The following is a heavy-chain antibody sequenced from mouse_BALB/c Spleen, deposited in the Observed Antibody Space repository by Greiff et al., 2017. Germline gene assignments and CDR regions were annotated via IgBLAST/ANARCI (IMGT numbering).Heavy chain of an antibody. CDR3: ARSLYGYPYYYAMDY. V-gene: IGHV3-2*02. Sequence: VQLKESGPGLVKPSQSLSLTCTVTGYSITSDYAWNWIRQFPGNKLEWMGYISYSGSTSYNPSLKSRISITRDTSKNQFFLQLNSVTTEDTATYYCARSLYGYPYYYAMDYWGQGTSVTVSS. D-gene: IGHD2-2*01. CDR1: GYSITSDYA. J-gene: IGHJ4*01. CDR2: ISYSGST.